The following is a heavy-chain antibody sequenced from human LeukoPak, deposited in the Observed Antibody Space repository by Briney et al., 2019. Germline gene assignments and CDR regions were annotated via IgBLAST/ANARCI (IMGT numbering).Heavy chain of an antibody. V-gene: IGHV4-59*01. CDR3: ARDRGDPDAFDI. D-gene: IGHD3-10*01. Sequence: PSETLSLTCTVSGGSISSYYWSWLRQPPGKGLEWIGYIYYSGSTNYNPSLKSRVTISVDTSKNQFSLKLSSVIAADTAVYYCARDRGDPDAFDIWGQGTMVTVSS. CDR2: IYYSGST. CDR1: GGSISSYY. J-gene: IGHJ3*02.